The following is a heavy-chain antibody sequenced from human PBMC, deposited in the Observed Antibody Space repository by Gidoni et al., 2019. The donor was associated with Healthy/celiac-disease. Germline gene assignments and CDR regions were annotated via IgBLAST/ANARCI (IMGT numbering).Heavy chain of an antibody. CDR1: GFTFSNAW. CDR2: IKSKTDGGTT. V-gene: IGHV3-15*01. J-gene: IGHJ6*03. CDR3: TTDDPGLVAYYYYYMDV. Sequence: EVQLVESGGGLVKPGGSLRLSCAASGFTFSNAWMSWVRQAPGKGLEWVGRIKSKTDGGTTDYAAPVKGRFTISRDDSKNTLYLQMNSLKTEDTAVYYCTTDDPGLVAYYYYYMDVWGNGTTVTVSS. D-gene: IGHD6-6*01.